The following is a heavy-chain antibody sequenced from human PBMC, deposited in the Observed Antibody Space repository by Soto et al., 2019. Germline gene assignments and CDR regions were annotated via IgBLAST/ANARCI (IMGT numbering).Heavy chain of an antibody. D-gene: IGHD2-21*02. J-gene: IGHJ4*02. Sequence: GASVKVSCKASGGTFSSYAISWVRQAPGQGLEWMGGIIPIFGTANYAQKLQGRVTITADESTSTAYMELSSLRSEDTAVYYCARGGREVTAPNSNLLLDYWGQGTLVTVSS. CDR1: GGTFSSYA. V-gene: IGHV1-69*13. CDR3: ARGGREVTAPNSNLLLDY. CDR2: IIPIFGTA.